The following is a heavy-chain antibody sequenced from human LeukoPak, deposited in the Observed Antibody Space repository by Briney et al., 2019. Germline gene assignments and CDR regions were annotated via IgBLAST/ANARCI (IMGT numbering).Heavy chain of an antibody. CDR2: IRGNGGTT. Sequence: PGGSLRLSCAASGFTFSNYAMSWVRQAPGKGLEWVSAIRGNGGTTYDADSVKGRFTISRDNSKNTLYLQMNSLRAEDTAVYYCARDKQWQRPDAFDIWGQGTMVTVSS. V-gene: IGHV3-23*01. CDR1: GFTFSNYA. J-gene: IGHJ3*02. D-gene: IGHD6-19*01. CDR3: ARDKQWQRPDAFDI.